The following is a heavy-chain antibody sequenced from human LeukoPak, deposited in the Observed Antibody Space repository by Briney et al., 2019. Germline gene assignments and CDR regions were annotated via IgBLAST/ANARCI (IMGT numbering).Heavy chain of an antibody. D-gene: IGHD5-18*01. J-gene: IGHJ4*02. V-gene: IGHV3-33*01. CDR2: IWYDGSNK. CDR3: AGARRGYSYGHLDY. Sequence: GRSLRLSRAASGFTFSSYGMHWVRQAPGRGLEWVAGIWYDGSNKYYAASVKGRFTISRDNSKNTLYLQMNSLRAEDTAVYYCAGARRGYSYGHLDYWGQGTLVTVSS. CDR1: GFTFSSYG.